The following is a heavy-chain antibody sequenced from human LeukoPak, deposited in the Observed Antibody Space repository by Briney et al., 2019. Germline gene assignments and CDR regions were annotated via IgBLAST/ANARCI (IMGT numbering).Heavy chain of an antibody. CDR1: GGTFSNYP. Sequence: SVKVSCKASGGTFSNYPIIWVRQAPGRGLEWLGGIIPVYGTANYAQMFQGRITLTAHESTATAYMELTSLTSDDTAMYFCATHTGGYNYWWFDIWGQGTLVTVSS. CDR2: IIPVYGTA. V-gene: IGHV1-69*13. D-gene: IGHD5-24*01. J-gene: IGHJ5*02. CDR3: ATHTGGYNYWWFDI.